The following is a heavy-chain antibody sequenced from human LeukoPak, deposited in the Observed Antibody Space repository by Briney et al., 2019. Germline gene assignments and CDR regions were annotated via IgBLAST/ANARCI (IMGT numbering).Heavy chain of an antibody. D-gene: IGHD3-22*01. CDR1: GGSISSYY. CDR3: ARDPDYYDSSGHDY. J-gene: IGHJ4*02. Sequence: SETLSLTCTVSGGSISSYYWSWIRQPAGKGLEWIGRIYTSGSTNYNPSLKSRVTMSVDTSKNQFSLKLSSVTAADTAVYHCARDPDYYDSSGHDYWGQGTLVTVSS. V-gene: IGHV4-4*07. CDR2: IYTSGST.